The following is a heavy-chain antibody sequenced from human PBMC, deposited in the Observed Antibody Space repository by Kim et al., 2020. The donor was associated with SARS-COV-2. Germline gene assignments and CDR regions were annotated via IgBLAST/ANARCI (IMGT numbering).Heavy chain of an antibody. CDR3: ARLGPGGGYFDY. J-gene: IGHJ4*02. V-gene: IGHV4-31*02. D-gene: IGHD3-10*02. Sequence: YNPTLKSRVTISLDTTKNQFSLKLSSVTAADTAVYYCARLGPGGGYFDYWGQETLVTVSS.